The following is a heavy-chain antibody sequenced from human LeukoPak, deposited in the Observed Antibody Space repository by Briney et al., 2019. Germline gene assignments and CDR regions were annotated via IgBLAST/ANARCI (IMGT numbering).Heavy chain of an antibody. CDR3: ARLDTAMVKGRFYPGMDV. D-gene: IGHD5-18*01. Sequence: PSETLSLTCTVSGGSISSYYWSWIRQPPGKGLEWIGYIYYSGSTNYNPSLKSRVTVSVDTSKNQFSLKLGSVTAADTAVYYCARLDTAMVKGRFYPGMDVWGQGTTVTVSS. CDR2: IYYSGST. CDR1: GGSISSYY. J-gene: IGHJ6*02. V-gene: IGHV4-59*08.